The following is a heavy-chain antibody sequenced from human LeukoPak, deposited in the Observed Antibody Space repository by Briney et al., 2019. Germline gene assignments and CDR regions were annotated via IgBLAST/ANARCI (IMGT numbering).Heavy chain of an antibody. CDR1: GFTFSSYS. J-gene: IGHJ4*02. Sequence: GGSLRLACAASGFTFSSYSMNWVRQAPGKGLEWVSSISSSSSYIYYADSVKGRFTISRDNAKNSLYLQMNSLRAEDTAVYYCARGPHSDSSGYLFDYWGQGTLVTVSS. CDR3: ARGPHSDSSGYLFDY. V-gene: IGHV3-21*01. CDR2: ISSSSSYI. D-gene: IGHD3-22*01.